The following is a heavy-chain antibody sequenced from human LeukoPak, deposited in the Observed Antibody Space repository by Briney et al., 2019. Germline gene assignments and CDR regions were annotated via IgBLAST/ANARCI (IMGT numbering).Heavy chain of an antibody. Sequence: PSETLSLTCAVYGGSFSGYYWSWIRQPPGKGLEWIGSIYHSGSTYYNPSLKSRVTISVDTSKNQFSLKLSSVTAADTAVYYCARLGGLRAFDIWGQGTMVTVSS. D-gene: IGHD5-12*01. J-gene: IGHJ3*02. CDR3: ARLGGLRAFDI. CDR1: GGSFSGYY. CDR2: IYHSGST. V-gene: IGHV4-34*01.